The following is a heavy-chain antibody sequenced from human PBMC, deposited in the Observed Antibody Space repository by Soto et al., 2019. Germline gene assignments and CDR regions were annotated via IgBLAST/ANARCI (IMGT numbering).Heavy chain of an antibody. CDR2: IYYSGST. J-gene: IGHJ4*02. D-gene: IGHD1-26*01. CDR1: GGSISSGGYS. CDR3: ARRYGSAIDY. V-gene: IGHV4-61*08. Sequence: SETLSLTWAVSGGSISSGGYSWSWIRQPPGKGLEWIGCIYYSGSTNCNPSLKSRVTISVDTSKNQFSLKLSSVTAADTAVYYCARRYGSAIDYWGQGTLVTVSS.